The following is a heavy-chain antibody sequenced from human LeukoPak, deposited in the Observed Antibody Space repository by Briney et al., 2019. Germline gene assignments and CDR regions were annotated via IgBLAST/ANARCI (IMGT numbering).Heavy chain of an antibody. V-gene: IGHV3-21*01. CDR2: ISSSSSYI. D-gene: IGHD1-1*01. CDR3: ARGARGNWNDPPGDY. CDR1: GFTFSSYN. Sequence: GGSLRLSCAASGFTFSSYNMNWVRQAPGKGLEWVSFISSSSSYIYYADSVKGRFTISRDNAKNSLYLQMNSLRAEDTAVYYCARGARGNWNDPPGDYWGQGTLVTVSS. J-gene: IGHJ4*02.